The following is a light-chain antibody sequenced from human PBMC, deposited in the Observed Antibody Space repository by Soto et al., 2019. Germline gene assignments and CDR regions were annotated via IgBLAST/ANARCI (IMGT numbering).Light chain of an antibody. CDR3: SSYTDSSTLGLYV. CDR1: ISDIGGYEY. Sequence: LTQPASVSGSPGQSITISCTGTISDIGGYEYVSWYQQHPGKAPRLMIYEVTYRPSGVSNRFSGSKSGSTASLTISGLQAEDEADYYCSSYTDSSTLGLYVFGTGTKVTAL. V-gene: IGLV2-14*01. J-gene: IGLJ1*01. CDR2: EVT.